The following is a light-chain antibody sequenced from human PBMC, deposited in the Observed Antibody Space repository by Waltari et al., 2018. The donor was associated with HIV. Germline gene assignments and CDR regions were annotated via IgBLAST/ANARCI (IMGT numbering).Light chain of an antibody. Sequence: QSVFTQPPSVSGAPGHRVTISCTRTRSNIGAGYDVPWYHQLPGTAPKLLIYYNSHRPSGVPARFSGSKSGTSASLAITGLQTEDEAEYYCQSYDSSLSGHVLFGGGTILTVL. CDR2: YNS. J-gene: IGLJ2*01. CDR3: QSYDSSLSGHVL. CDR1: RSNIGAGYD. V-gene: IGLV1-40*01.